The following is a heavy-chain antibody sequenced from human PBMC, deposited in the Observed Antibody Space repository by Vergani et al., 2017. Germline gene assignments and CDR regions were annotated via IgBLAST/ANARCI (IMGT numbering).Heavy chain of an antibody. CDR3: AIAFPIDYYYYYMDV. CDR2: MNPNSGNT. V-gene: IGHV1-8*01. CDR1: GYTFTSYD. D-gene: IGHD2-21*01. Sequence: QVQLVQSGAEVKKPGASVKVSCKASGYTFTSYDINWVRQATGQVLEWMGWMNPNSGNTGYAQKFQGRVTMTRNTSISTAYMELSSLRSEDTAVYYCAIAFPIDYYYYYMDVWGKGTTVTVSS. J-gene: IGHJ6*03.